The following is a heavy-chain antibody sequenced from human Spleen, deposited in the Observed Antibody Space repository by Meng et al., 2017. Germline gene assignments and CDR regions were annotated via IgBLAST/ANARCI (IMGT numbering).Heavy chain of an antibody. J-gene: IGHJ4*02. CDR1: GFTFSSYS. CDR2: ISSSSSYI. Sequence: GESLKISCAASGFTFSSYSMNWVRQAPGKGLEWVSSISSSSSYIYYADSVKGRFTISRDNAKNSLYLQMNSLRVEDTAVYYCARLPYSGYDNWGQGTLVTVSS. V-gene: IGHV3-21*01. CDR3: ARLPYSGYDN. D-gene: IGHD5-12*01.